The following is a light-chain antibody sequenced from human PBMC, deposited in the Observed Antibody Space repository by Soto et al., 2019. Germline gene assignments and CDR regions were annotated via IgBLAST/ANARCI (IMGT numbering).Light chain of an antibody. CDR3: SSYTSSSTRV. CDR2: DIP. Sequence: QSALTQPASASGSPGQWITISCTGTSSDVGGYKYVSWYQQHPGKAPKLMIYDIPNRPSGVSNRFSASKSGNTASLTISGLQAEDEADYYCSSYTSSSTRVFGTGTKVTVL. J-gene: IGLJ1*01. CDR1: SSDVGGYKY. V-gene: IGLV2-14*03.